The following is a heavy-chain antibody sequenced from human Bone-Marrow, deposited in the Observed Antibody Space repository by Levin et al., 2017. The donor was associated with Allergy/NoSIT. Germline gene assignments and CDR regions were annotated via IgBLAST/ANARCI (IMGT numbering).Heavy chain of an antibody. V-gene: IGHV5-51*01. J-gene: IGHJ3*02. CDR2: LSPSSSSS. D-gene: IGHD5-24*01. CDR1: GYNFTNYW. CDR3: ARQGRDGYTFSSFDI. Sequence: SLMISCKGSGYNFTNYWIGWVRQMPGLFLDWFFLLSPSSSSSLSLPSFQGQVTFSADKSINTAYLQWSSLKASDTALYYCARQGRDGYTFSSFDIWGQGTVVTVSS.